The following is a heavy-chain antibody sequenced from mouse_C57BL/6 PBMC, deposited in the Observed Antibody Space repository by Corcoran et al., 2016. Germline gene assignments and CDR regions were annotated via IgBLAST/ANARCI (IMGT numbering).Heavy chain of an antibody. CDR1: GYTFTDYN. V-gene: IGHV1-18*01. CDR2: INPNNGGT. J-gene: IGHJ1*03. Sequence: EVQLHQSGPELVKPGASVKIPCKASGYTFTDYNMDLVKQSHGKGLEWIGDINPNNGGTIYNQKFKGKATLTVDKSSSTAYMELRSLTSEDTAVYYCARAVVATDWYFDGWGTGTTVTVSS. D-gene: IGHD1-1*01. CDR3: ARAVVATDWYFDG.